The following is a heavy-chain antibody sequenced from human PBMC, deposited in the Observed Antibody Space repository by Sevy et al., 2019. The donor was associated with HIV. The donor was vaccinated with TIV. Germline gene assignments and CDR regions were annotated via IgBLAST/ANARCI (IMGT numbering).Heavy chain of an antibody. CDR1: GYTFTGQY. CDR3: SRGLRFSGFSYCCFGF. Sequence: ASVKVSCKASGYTFTGQYIHWVRQAPGQGLEWMGWINPNSGNTNYAQEFQGRVTMTRDTSISTAYMELSGLKSDDTAVFYCSRGLRFSGFSYCCFGFWGQGTLVTLPS. J-gene: IGHJ4*02. CDR2: INPNSGNT. D-gene: IGHD1-26*01. V-gene: IGHV1-2*02.